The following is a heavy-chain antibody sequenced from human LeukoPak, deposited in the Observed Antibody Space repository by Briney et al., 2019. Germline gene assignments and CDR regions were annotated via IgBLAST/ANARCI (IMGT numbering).Heavy chain of an antibody. J-gene: IGHJ6*02. D-gene: IGHD3-10*01. CDR3: AGPSYYYGSTTPKYYYYYYTMDV. CDR1: GYDFTSYW. CDR2: IYPVDSDT. Sequence: GESLKISCKGSGYDFTSYWIGWVRQMPGKGLEWMGIIYPVDSDTRYSPSFQGQVTISADKSISTAYLQWSSLKASDTAIYYCAGPSYYYGSTTPKYYYYYYTMDVWGQGTTVTVS. V-gene: IGHV5-51*01.